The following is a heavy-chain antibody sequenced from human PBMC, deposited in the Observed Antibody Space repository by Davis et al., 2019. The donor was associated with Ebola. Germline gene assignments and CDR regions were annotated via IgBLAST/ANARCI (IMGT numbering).Heavy chain of an antibody. CDR1: GYTFATYG. Sequence: AASVKVSCKASGYTFATYGISWVRQAPGQGLEWMGIINPSDGDTSYSQKFRGRVTMTRDTSTSTVYMEVSSLRSDDTAVYYGARERYGHEGYFDVWGRGTPVTVSS. CDR2: INPSDGDT. V-gene: IGHV1-46*01. J-gene: IGHJ2*01. D-gene: IGHD3-16*01. CDR3: ARERYGHEGYFDV.